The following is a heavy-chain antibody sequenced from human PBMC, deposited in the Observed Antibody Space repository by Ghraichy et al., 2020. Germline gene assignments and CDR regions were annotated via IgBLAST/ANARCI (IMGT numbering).Heavy chain of an antibody. J-gene: IGHJ5*02. CDR2: VHTGGIT. CDR1: GGSIDNYC. Sequence: SETLSLTCTVSGGSIDNYCWTWIRQSAGKGLEYIGRVHTGGITRYNPSLESRVTMSLDTSKNQFSLRLTSVTAADTAIYYCARGLDSRVDWNFFDHWGQGTLVTLSS. V-gene: IGHV4-4*07. D-gene: IGHD1-7*01. CDR3: ARGLDSRVDWNFFDH.